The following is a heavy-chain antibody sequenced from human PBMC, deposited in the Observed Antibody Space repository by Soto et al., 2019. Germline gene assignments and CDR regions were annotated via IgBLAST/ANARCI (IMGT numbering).Heavy chain of an antibody. CDR3: SKNGQPPYYYYGMDV. Sequence: ASVKVSCKASGYTFTRYGISWVRQAPGQGLEWMGWISGYNGDTKYAQKFQGRVTMTIDTSTTTTYMELRSLTSDDTAVYYCSKNGQPPYYYYGMDVWGQGTTVTVSS. CDR2: ISGYNGDT. V-gene: IGHV1-18*01. CDR1: GYTFTRYG. D-gene: IGHD2-8*01. J-gene: IGHJ6*02.